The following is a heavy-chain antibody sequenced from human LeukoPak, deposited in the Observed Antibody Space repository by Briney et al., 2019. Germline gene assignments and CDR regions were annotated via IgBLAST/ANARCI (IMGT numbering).Heavy chain of an antibody. CDR1: GSSIGTYS. CDR2: IYTTGST. Sequence: SSETLSLTCTVSGSSIGTYSWSWIRQPPGKGLEWVGYIYTTGSTHYNPSLKSRVTMSLDTSKNQLSLRLSSVTAADTAVFYCASHRAEMATIPDDVFDIWGQGQWSPSLQ. CDR3: ASHRAEMATIPDDVFDI. V-gene: IGHV4-4*09. D-gene: IGHD5-24*01. J-gene: IGHJ3*02.